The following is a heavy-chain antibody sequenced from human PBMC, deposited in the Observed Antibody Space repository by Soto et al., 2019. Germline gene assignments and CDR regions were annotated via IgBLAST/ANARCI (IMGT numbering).Heavy chain of an antibody. CDR1: GYTFTRYS. CDR2: ISSYNGDT. Sequence: QVQLVQSGAEVKKPGASVQVSCKASGYTFTRYSINWVRQAPGQGLEWVGWISSYNGDTKYAQKFQGRVTLTTDTSTNTTYLYLRSMKSDDTAVYFCATGDSTGSPTGWLDPWGQGTLVTVSS. V-gene: IGHV1-18*04. CDR3: ATGDSTGSPTGWLDP. D-gene: IGHD6-19*01. J-gene: IGHJ5*02.